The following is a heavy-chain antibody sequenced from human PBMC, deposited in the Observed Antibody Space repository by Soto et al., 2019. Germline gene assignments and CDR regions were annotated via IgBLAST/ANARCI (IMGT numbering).Heavy chain of an antibody. D-gene: IGHD6-6*01. V-gene: IGHV1-58*01. CDR3: ARRVGPEYSSSSPYYYYYYGMDV. CDR2: IVVGSGNT. CDR1: GFTFASSA. Sequence: SVKVSCKASGFTFASSAVQWVRQARGQRLEWIGWIVVGSGNTNYAQKFQERVTITRDMSTSTAYMELSSLRSEDTAVYYCARRVGPEYSSSSPYYYYYYGMDVWGQGTTVTVSS. J-gene: IGHJ6*02.